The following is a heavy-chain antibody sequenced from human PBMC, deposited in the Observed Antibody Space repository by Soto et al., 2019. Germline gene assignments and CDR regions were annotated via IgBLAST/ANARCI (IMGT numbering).Heavy chain of an antibody. CDR3: AHRSSISLFDY. D-gene: IGHD3-3*02. CDR1: GFSLSTTGVG. V-gene: IGHV2-5*02. CDR2: IYWDDNK. Sequence: QITLKESGPTLVQPTQTLTLTCAFSGFSLSTTGVGVGWIRQPPGKALEWLVVIYWDDNKRYSPSLKTRLTITKDPSKNQVVPTMANMDPVDTATYYCAHRSSISLFDYWGQGALVTVSS. J-gene: IGHJ4*02.